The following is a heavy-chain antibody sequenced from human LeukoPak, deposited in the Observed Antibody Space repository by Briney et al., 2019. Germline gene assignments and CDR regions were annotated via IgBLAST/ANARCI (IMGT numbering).Heavy chain of an antibody. CDR1: GFTFSSYS. D-gene: IGHD3-22*01. V-gene: IGHV3-21*01. Sequence: GGSLRLSCAASGFTFSSYSMNWVRQAPGKGLEWVSSISSSSSYIYYADSVKGRFTISRDNAKNSLYLQMNSLRAEDTAVYSCARDPLTTYYYDSSGNHADWFDPWGQGTLVTVSS. CDR2: ISSSSSYI. CDR3: ARDPLTTYYYDSSGNHADWFDP. J-gene: IGHJ5*02.